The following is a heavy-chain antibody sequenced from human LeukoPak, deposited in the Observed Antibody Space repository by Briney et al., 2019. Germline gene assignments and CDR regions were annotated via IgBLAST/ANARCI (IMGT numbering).Heavy chain of an antibody. J-gene: IGHJ6*02. Sequence: KPSETLSLTCAVCGGSFSGYYWSWIRQPPGKGLEWIGEINHSGSTNYSPSLKSRVTISVDTSKNQFSLKLSSVTAADTAVYYCARFPITMPNDSYYYYYGMDVWGQGTTVTVSS. CDR1: GGSFSGYY. V-gene: IGHV4-34*01. CDR2: INHSGST. D-gene: IGHD3-3*01. CDR3: ARFPITMPNDSYYYYYGMDV.